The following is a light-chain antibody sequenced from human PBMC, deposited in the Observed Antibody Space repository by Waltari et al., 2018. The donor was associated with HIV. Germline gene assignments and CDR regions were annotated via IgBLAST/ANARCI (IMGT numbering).Light chain of an antibody. CDR3: QSYDSSLRASV. V-gene: IGLV1-40*01. CDR1: RSNIGAGFF. J-gene: IGLJ2*01. Sequence: QSALTQPPSVSGAPGQRVTISCTGNRSNIGAGFFVHWYQHLPGTAPKLLVYSDINRPSGVPDRVSGAKSGTSASRVITGLQAEDEADYYCQSYDSSLRASVFGGGTKLTVL. CDR2: SDI.